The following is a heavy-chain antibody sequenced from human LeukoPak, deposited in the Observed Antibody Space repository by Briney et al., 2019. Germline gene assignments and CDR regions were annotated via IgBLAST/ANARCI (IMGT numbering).Heavy chain of an antibody. CDR3: ARDAELVVPAANYYYYYMDV. CDR2: INPNSGGT. J-gene: IGHJ6*03. D-gene: IGHD2-2*01. V-gene: IGHV1-2*02. CDR1: GYTFTGYY. Sequence: ASVKVSCKASGYTFTGYYMHWVRQAPGQGLEWMGWINPNSGGTNYAQKFQGRVTMTRDTSISTAYMELSRLRSDDTAVYYCARDAELVVPAANYYYYYMDVWGKGTTVTVSS.